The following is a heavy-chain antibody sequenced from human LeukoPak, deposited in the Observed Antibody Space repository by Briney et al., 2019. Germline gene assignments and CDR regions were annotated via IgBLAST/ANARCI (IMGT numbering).Heavy chain of an antibody. D-gene: IGHD7-27*01. CDR3: ARSLGPIGDWFDL. V-gene: IGHV4-59*01. Sequence: SETLSLPCTVSGGSISSYYWSWIRQPPGKGLEWIGYIYYSGSTNYNPSLKSRVTISVDTSKNQFSLKLSYVAAADTAVYYCARSLGPIGDWFDLWGQGTLVTVSS. J-gene: IGHJ5*02. CDR1: GGSISSYY. CDR2: IYYSGST.